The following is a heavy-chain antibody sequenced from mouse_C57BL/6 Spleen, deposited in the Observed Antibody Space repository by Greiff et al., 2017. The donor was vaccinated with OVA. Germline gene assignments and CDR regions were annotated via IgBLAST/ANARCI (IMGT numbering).Heavy chain of an antibody. CDR1: GFTFNTYA. V-gene: IGHV10-3*01. D-gene: IGHD1-1*01. Sequence: EVQLVESGGGLVQPKGSLKLSCAASGFTFNTYAMHWVRQAPGKGLEWVARLRSKSSNYATYYADSVKDRFTISRDDSQSMLYLQMNNLKTEDTAMYYCVRDHYGSSYGYFDYWGQGTTLTVSS. CDR3: VRDHYGSSYGYFDY. J-gene: IGHJ2*01. CDR2: LRSKSSNYAT.